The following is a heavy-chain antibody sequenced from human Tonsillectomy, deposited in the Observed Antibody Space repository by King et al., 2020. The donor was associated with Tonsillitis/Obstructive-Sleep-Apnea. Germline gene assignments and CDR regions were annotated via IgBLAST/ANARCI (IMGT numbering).Heavy chain of an antibody. CDR2: IDWDDDK. D-gene: IGHD4-11*01. CDR1: GFSVTTSGMC. V-gene: IGHV2-70*11. Sequence: TLKESGPALVKPTQTLTLTCTFSGFSVTTSGMCVSWIRQPPGKALEWLARIDWDDDKYYSTSLKTRLAISKDTSKNQVVLIMTNMDPVDTGTYYCTRTLYSNWDAFDIWGQGTVVTVSS. J-gene: IGHJ3*02. CDR3: TRTLYSNWDAFDI.